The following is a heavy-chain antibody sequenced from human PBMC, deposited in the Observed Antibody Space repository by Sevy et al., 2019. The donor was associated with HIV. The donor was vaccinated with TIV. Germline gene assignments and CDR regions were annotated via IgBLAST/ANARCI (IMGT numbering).Heavy chain of an antibody. D-gene: IGHD4-17*01. V-gene: IGHV3-48*03. CDR3: ARDLPPSATTVAHFDC. Sequence: GGYLRLCCAASGFTFSSYEMNWVRQAPGKGLVCVSYISNSGTTISYSDSVKGRFTISRDNARNSLYLQMNSLRAEDTAVYYCARDLPPSATTVAHFDCWGQGTLVTVSS. CDR1: GFTFSSYE. J-gene: IGHJ4*02. CDR2: ISNSGTTI.